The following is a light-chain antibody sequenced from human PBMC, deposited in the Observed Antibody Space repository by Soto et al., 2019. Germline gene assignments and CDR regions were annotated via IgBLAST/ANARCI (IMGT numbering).Light chain of an antibody. CDR2: YDD. CDR1: RSNIGDNA. V-gene: IGLV1-36*01. J-gene: IGLJ2*01. Sequence: QSVLTQPPSVSEAPGQRVTISCSGSRSNIGDNAVNWYQQLPGKAPKLLIYYDDLLPSGVSDRFSGSKSGTSASLAISGLQSADEADYYCAVWDDSLNGPVFGGGTKLTVL. CDR3: AVWDDSLNGPV.